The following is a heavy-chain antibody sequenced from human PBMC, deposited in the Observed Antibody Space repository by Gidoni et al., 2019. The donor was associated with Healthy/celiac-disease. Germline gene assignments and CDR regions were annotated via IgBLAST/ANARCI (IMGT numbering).Heavy chain of an antibody. V-gene: IGHV3-23*01. CDR3: TYDSSGYDAFDI. Sequence: GSGGSTYYADSVKGRFTISRDNSKNTLYLQMNSLRAEDTAVYYCTYDSSGYDAFDIWGQGTMVTVSS. D-gene: IGHD3-22*01. J-gene: IGHJ3*02. CDR2: GSGGST.